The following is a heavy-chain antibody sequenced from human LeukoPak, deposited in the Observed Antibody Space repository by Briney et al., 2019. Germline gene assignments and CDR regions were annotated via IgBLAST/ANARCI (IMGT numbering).Heavy chain of an antibody. CDR3: AESIADFWSGYYGSVTYYPFDI. CDR1: GFTFSSYA. J-gene: IGHJ3*02. Sequence: GGSLRLSCAASGFTFSSYAMSWVRQAPGKGLEWVSGISGSGGSTYYADSVKGRFTISRDNSKNTLYLQMNSLRAEDTAVYYCAESIADFWSGYYGSVTYYPFDIWGQGTLVTVSS. V-gene: IGHV3-23*01. D-gene: IGHD3-3*01. CDR2: ISGSGGST.